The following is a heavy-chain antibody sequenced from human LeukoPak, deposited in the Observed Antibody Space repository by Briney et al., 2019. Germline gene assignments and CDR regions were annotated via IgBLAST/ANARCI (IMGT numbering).Heavy chain of an antibody. CDR2: IIPIFGTA. CDR3: ATPRIAAAGLFDY. D-gene: IGHD6-13*01. J-gene: IGHJ4*02. Sequence: ASVKVSCKASGGTFSSYAISWVRQAPGQGLEWMGRIIPIFGTANYAQKFQGRVTITTDESTSTAYMELSSLRSEDTAVYYCATPRIAAAGLFDYWGQGTLVTVSS. CDR1: GGTFSSYA. V-gene: IGHV1-69*05.